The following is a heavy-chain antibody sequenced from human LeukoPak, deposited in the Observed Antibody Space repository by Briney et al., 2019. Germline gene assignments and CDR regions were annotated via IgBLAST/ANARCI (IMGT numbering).Heavy chain of an antibody. CDR2: INHSGST. CDR1: GGSFSGYY. D-gene: IGHD1-1*01. J-gene: IGHJ4*02. Sequence: SETLSLTCAVYGGSFSGYYWSWNRQPPGKGLEWIGEINHSGSTNYNPSLKSRVTISVDTSKNQLSLKLSSVTAADTAVYYCASTTTGTGTTYGYWGPGNLGSVSS. CDR3: ASTTTGTGTTYGY. V-gene: IGHV4-34*01.